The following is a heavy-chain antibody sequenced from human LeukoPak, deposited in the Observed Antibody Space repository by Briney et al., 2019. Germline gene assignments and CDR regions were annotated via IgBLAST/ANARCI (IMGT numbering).Heavy chain of an antibody. J-gene: IGHJ4*02. CDR1: GFTVSSNY. V-gene: IGHV3-66*01. CDR3: ARDQSWALTDY. D-gene: IGHD6-13*01. CDR2: IYSGGST. Sequence: PGGSLRLSCAASGFTVSSNYMSWVRQAPGKGLEWVSVIYSGGSTYYADSVKGRFTISRDNSKNTLYLQMNSLRAEDTAVYYCARDQSWALTDYWGQGTLVTVSS.